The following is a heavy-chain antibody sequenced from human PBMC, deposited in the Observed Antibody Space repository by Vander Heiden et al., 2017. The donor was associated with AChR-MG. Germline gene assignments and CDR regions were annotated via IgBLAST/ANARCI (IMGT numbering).Heavy chain of an antibody. D-gene: IGHD2-15*01. CDR1: GYTFNSYG. CDR2: ISAYNGAT. J-gene: IGHJ4*02. V-gene: IGHV1-18*01. Sequence: QVQLVQSGAEVRKPGDSVKVSCKASGYTFNSYGVSWVRQAPGQGLEWMGWISAYNGATDYAQKLQGRVTMTTDMSSTTAYMELRSLRSDDTAVYYCARADCSGGSCYNYWGQGTLVTVSS. CDR3: ARADCSGGSCYNY.